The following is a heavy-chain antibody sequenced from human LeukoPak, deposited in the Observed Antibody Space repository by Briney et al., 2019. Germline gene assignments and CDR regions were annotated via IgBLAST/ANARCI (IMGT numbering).Heavy chain of an antibody. Sequence: SETLSLTCTVSGGSINSRNYYWGWIRQPPGKGLEWIGSIFYSGSAYYNPSLKSRVSILVAPSKNQFSLELNSVTAADTAVYYCARARRSFIWYFDSWGQGTLVTVSS. J-gene: IGHJ4*02. D-gene: IGHD3-16*02. CDR3: ARARRSFIWYFDS. V-gene: IGHV4-39*07. CDR1: GGSINSRNYY. CDR2: IFYSGSA.